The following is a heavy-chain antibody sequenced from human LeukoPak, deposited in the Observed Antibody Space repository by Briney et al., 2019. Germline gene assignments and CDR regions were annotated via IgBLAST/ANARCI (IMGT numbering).Heavy chain of an antibody. CDR2: INPDGSTT. V-gene: IGHV3-74*01. CDR1: GSTFVNYL. Sequence: GGSLRLSCAASGSTFVNYLMHWVRQAPGKGLVWVSRINPDGSTTTYADSVKGRFTISRDNAKNTLYLQMNSLRTEDTAVYYCYTSGGYWGQGTLVTVSS. J-gene: IGHJ4*02. CDR3: YTSGGY.